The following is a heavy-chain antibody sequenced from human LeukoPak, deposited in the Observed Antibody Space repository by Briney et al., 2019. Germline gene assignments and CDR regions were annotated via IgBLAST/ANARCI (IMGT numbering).Heavy chain of an antibody. Sequence: GGSLRLSCAAPGFTFSSYAMHWVRQAPGKGLEWVAVISYDGSNKYYADSVKGRFTISRDNSKNTLYLQMNSLRAEDTAVYYCARDYYDSSGYYPLGYFDYWGQGTLVTVSS. CDR3: ARDYYDSSGYYPLGYFDY. V-gene: IGHV3-30-3*01. J-gene: IGHJ4*02. CDR1: GFTFSSYA. CDR2: ISYDGSNK. D-gene: IGHD3-22*01.